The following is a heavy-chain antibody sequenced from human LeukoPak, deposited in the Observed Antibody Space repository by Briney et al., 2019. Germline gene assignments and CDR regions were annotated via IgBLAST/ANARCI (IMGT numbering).Heavy chain of an antibody. CDR3: ARAHYGSETYAFDI. V-gene: IGHV1-3*01. J-gene: IGHJ3*02. Sequence: GASVKVSCKASGYTLTSYSMHWVRQAPGQRLEWMGWINAGNGNTKYSQKFQGGVTITRDTSASTAYMELSSLRSEDTAVYYCARAHYGSETYAFDIWGQGTMVTVSS. CDR1: GYTLTSYS. CDR2: INAGNGNT. D-gene: IGHD3-10*01.